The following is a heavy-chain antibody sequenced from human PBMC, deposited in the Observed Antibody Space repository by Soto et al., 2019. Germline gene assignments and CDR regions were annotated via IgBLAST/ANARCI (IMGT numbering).Heavy chain of an antibody. CDR1: GDSVSSNSAA. J-gene: IGHJ6*02. D-gene: IGHD1-26*01. Sequence: PSQTLSLTCAISGDSVSSNSAAWSWIRQSPSRGLEWLGRTFYRSKWYNDYAVSVKGRITINPDTSKNLFSLQLNSVTPEDTAVYYCAKEGGNHYYYSAMDVWGQGNTVTVSS. CDR2: TFYRSKWYN. V-gene: IGHV6-1*01. CDR3: AKEGGNHYYYSAMDV.